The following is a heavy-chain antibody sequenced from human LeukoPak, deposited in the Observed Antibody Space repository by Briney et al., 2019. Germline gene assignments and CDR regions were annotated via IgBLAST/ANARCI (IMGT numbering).Heavy chain of an antibody. CDR3: AKDRSGYDYYGQYYFDY. J-gene: IGHJ4*02. CDR2: LGPTGRST. D-gene: IGHD5-12*01. Sequence: GGSLRLSCSVSGFTFSSYGMTWVRQAPGKGLEWVSALGPTGRSTYYADSVKGRFTISRDNSKNTLYLQMNSLRADDTAVYYCAKDRSGYDYYGQYYFDYWGQGALVTVSS. CDR1: GFTFSSYG. V-gene: IGHV3-23*01.